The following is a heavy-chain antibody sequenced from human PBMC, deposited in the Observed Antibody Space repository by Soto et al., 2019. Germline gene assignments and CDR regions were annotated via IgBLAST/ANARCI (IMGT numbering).Heavy chain of an antibody. Sequence: SETLSLTCTVSGGSISSGGYYWSWIRQHPGKGLEWIGYIYYSGSTYYNPSLKSRVTISVDTSKNQFSLKLSSVTAADTAVYYCARDKSGYSYYYFDYWGQGTLVTVSS. V-gene: IGHV4-31*03. CDR1: GGSISSGGYY. CDR2: IYYSGST. CDR3: ARDKSGYSYYYFDY. J-gene: IGHJ4*02. D-gene: IGHD5-18*01.